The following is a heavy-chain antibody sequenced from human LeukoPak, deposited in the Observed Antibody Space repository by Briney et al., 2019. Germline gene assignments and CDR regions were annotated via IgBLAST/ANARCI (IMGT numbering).Heavy chain of an antibody. D-gene: IGHD3-22*01. CDR2: ISSSSSYI. J-gene: IGHJ4*02. V-gene: IGHV3-21*01. CDR3: ARTYYYDSSGYYSDY. CDR1: GVTFSSYS. Sequence: GGSLRLSCAASGVTFSSYSMNWVCQAPGKGLEWVSSISSSSSYIYYADSVKGRFTIARDNAKNSLYLQMNSLRAEDTAVYYCARTYYYDSSGYYSDYWGQGTLVTVSS.